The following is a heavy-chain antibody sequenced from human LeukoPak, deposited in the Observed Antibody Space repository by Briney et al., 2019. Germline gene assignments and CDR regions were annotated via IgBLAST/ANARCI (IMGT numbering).Heavy chain of an antibody. CDR1: GFTLRSYA. D-gene: IGHD6-19*01. CDR3: AKDLEKWLLGAFDM. J-gene: IGHJ3*02. V-gene: IGHV3-23*01. CDR2: ISAGGST. Sequence: GGSLRLSCAASGFTLRSYAMSWVRQAPGKGLEWVSAISAGGSTYYADSVKGRVTISRDNSKDTLYLQMNSLRAEDTAVYYCAKDLEKWLLGAFDMWGQGTMVTVSS.